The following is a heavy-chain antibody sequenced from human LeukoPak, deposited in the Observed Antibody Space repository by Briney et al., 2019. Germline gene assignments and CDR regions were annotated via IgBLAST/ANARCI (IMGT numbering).Heavy chain of an antibody. J-gene: IGHJ4*02. V-gene: IGHV6-1*01. D-gene: IGHD5-24*01. CDR3: ARASVRWLHSPRFDY. CDR2: TYYRSKWYN. CDR1: GDSVSSNSAA. Sequence: SQTLSLTCAISGDSVSSNSAAWNWIRQSPSRGLEWLGRTYYRSKWYNDYAVSVKSRITINPDTSKNQFSLQLNSVTPEDAAVYYCARASVRWLHSPRFDYWGQGTLVTVSS.